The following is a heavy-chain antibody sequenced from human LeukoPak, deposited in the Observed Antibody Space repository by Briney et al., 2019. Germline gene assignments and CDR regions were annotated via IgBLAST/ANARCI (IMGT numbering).Heavy chain of an antibody. V-gene: IGHV1-46*01. Sequence: ASVKVSCKASGYTFTSYYMHWVRQAPGQGLEWMGIINPSGGSTSYAQKFQGRVTITTDESTSTAYMELSSLRSEDTAVYYCARDAVVVPANDAFDIWGQGTMVTVSS. D-gene: IGHD2-2*01. CDR3: ARDAVVVPANDAFDI. CDR1: GYTFTSYY. J-gene: IGHJ3*02. CDR2: INPSGGST.